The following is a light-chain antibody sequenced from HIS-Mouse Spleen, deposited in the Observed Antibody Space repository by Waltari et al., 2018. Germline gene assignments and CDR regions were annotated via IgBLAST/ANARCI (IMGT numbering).Light chain of an antibody. Sequence: QSALTQPASVSGSPGQSITLSYTGTSSDVGGYNYVSGYLQHPGKAPKLTIYEVSNRPSGVSNRFSGSKSGNTASLTISGLQAEDEADYYCSSYTSSSTFFGTGTKVTVL. V-gene: IGLV2-14*01. CDR2: EVS. CDR1: SSDVGGYNY. CDR3: SSYTSSSTF. J-gene: IGLJ1*01.